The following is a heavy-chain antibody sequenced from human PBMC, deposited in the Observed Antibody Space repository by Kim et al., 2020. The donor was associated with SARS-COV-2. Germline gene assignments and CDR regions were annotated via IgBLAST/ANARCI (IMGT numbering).Heavy chain of an antibody. V-gene: IGHV4-34*01. CDR2: ITDSGVFS. J-gene: IGHJ6*02. CDR3: ARRRPAYGMDA. CDR1: GDSLSGYH. Sequence: SETLSLTCAVSGDSLSGYHWSWIRQTPGKGLQWVAEITDSGVFSYINSTLKSRVTMSLETSKNQVSLSLKYVTAADTAVYYCARRRPAYGMDAWGQGITVTVSS.